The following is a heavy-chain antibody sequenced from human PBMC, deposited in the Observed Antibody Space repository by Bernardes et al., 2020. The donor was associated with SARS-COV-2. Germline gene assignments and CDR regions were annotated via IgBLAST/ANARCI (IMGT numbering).Heavy chain of an antibody. J-gene: IGHJ6*02. D-gene: IGHD2-8*01. CDR1: GFTFSSYA. CDR3: AKGLRDCTNGVCYADYYYGMDV. V-gene: IGHV3-23*01. Sequence: GGSLRLSCAASGFTFSSYAMSWVRQAPGQGLEWVSAISGSGGSTYYADSVTGRFTISRDNSKNTLYLQMNSLRAEDTAVYYCAKGLRDCTNGVCYADYYYGMDVWGQGTTVTVSS. CDR2: ISGSGGST.